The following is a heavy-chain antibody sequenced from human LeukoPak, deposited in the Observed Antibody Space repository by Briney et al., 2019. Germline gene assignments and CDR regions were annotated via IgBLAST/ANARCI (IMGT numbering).Heavy chain of an antibody. Sequence: GGSLRLSCAASGFTFSSYGMHWVRQAPGKGLEWVAFIRYDGSNKCYADSVKGRFTISRDNSKNTLYLQMNSLRAEDTAVYYCAKDLYYDSSGYYDAFDIWGQGTMVTVSS. J-gene: IGHJ3*02. CDR3: AKDLYYDSSGYYDAFDI. D-gene: IGHD3-22*01. CDR2: IRYDGSNK. V-gene: IGHV3-30*02. CDR1: GFTFSSYG.